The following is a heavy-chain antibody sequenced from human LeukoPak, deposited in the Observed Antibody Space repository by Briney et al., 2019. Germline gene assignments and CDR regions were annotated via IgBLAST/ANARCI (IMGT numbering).Heavy chain of an antibody. V-gene: IGHV3-15*01. D-gene: IGHD1-26*01. CDR1: GFTFSDAW. J-gene: IGHJ4*02. Sequence: PGGSLRLSCAVSGFTFSDAWMTWVRQAPGKGLEWVGRIKNKADGETTDFAAPVKGRFTISRDDSKNSQYLQMNSLETEDTAIYHCVSEHHGWDKKWDFDYWGPGTLVTVSS. CDR3: VSEHHGWDKKWDFDY. CDR2: IKNKADGETT.